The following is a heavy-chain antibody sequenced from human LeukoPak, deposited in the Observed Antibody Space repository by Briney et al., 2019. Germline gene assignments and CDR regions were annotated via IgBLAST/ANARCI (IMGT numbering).Heavy chain of an antibody. CDR2: IIPILGIA. CDR3: ARNVVVPAATSSFDY. D-gene: IGHD2-2*01. V-gene: IGHV1-69*04. CDR1: GGTFSIYA. Sequence: ASVTVSFKASGGTFSIYAISWVRQALGQGLEWMGRIIPILGIANYAQKFQGRVTITADKSTSTAYMELSSLRSEDTAVYYCARNVVVPAATSSFDYWGQGTLVTVSS. J-gene: IGHJ4*02.